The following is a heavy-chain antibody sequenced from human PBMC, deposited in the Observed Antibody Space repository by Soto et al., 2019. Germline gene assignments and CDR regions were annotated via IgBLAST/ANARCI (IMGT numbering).Heavy chain of an antibody. Sequence: ASVKVSCKTSGYTFSSYGFSWVRQAPGQGLEWIGWISGYNGNTNYAQRFQGRVTMTTDTSTSTAYMELRSLRSDDTAVYYCAREGQIGYWGQGTLVTVSS. J-gene: IGHJ4*02. V-gene: IGHV1-18*01. CDR3: AREGQIGY. CDR2: ISGYNGNT. CDR1: GYTFSSYG.